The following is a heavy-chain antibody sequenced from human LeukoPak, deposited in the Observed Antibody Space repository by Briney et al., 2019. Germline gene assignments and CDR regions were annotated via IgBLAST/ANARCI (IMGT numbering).Heavy chain of an antibody. J-gene: IGHJ5*02. D-gene: IGHD3-9*01. CDR2: IYPGDSDT. Sequence: GESLQISCKGSGSSFTSYWIGWVRQLPGKGLEWMGIIYPGDSDTRYSPSFQGQVTISADKSISTAYLQWSSLKASDTAMYYCARLTPTGYSNNWFDPWGQGTLVTVSS. CDR1: GSSFTSYW. CDR3: ARLTPTGYSNNWFDP. V-gene: IGHV5-51*01.